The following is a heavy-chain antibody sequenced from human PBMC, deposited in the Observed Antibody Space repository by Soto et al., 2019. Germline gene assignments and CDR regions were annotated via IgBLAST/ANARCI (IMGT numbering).Heavy chain of an antibody. CDR1: GFTFSSYW. Sequence: PGGSLRLSCAASGFTFSSYWMSWVRQAPGKGLEWVANIKQDGSEKYYVDSVKGRFTISRDNAKNSLYLQMNSLRAEDTAVYYCARDDRPITMVRGVSISYYYYGMDVWGQGTTVTVSS. J-gene: IGHJ6*02. V-gene: IGHV3-7*03. CDR2: IKQDGSEK. D-gene: IGHD3-10*01. CDR3: ARDDRPITMVRGVSISYYYYGMDV.